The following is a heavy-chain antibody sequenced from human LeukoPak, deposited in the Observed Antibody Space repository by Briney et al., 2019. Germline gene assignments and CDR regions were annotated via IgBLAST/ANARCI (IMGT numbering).Heavy chain of an antibody. CDR2: INTYNGNT. CDR1: GYTFTSYG. Sequence: ASVKVSCKASGYTFTSYGISWVRQAPGQGLEWMGWINTYNGNTNYAQKLQGRVTVTAEISTTTAYLELRSLRSDDTAMYYCARLQISWFGEVTPLSPLNYGMDVWGQGTTVIVSS. D-gene: IGHD3-10*01. V-gene: IGHV1-18*01. CDR3: ARLQISWFGEVTPLSPLNYGMDV. J-gene: IGHJ6*02.